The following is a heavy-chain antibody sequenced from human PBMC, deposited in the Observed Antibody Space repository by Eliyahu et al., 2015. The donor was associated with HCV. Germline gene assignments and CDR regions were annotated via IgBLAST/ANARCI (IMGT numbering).Heavy chain of an antibody. J-gene: IGHJ4*02. CDR3: ARPSADSSAMSKPFDY. V-gene: IGHV1-69*01. Sequence: QVQLVQSGAEVKKPGSSVKVSCKTSGGTFSSHAISWVRQTPGQGLEWMGGIIPIFGTGNYAQKFQGRVTITADESTSTVHMELSSLRFEDTAVYYCARPSADSSAMSKPFDYWGQGTLVTVSS. CDR1: GGTFSSHA. D-gene: IGHD6-19*01. CDR2: IIPIFGTG.